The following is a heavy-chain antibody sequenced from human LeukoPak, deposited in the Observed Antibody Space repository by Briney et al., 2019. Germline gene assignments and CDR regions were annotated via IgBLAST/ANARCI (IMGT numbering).Heavy chain of an antibody. CDR3: ARDVQSGPGY. J-gene: IGHJ4*02. D-gene: IGHD7-27*01. CDR1: GFTFSSYA. V-gene: IGHV3-23*01. Sequence: PGGSLRLSCAASGFTFSSYAMSWVRQAPGKGLEWVSVISDSGSVTVYADSVKGRFTISRDKSQNTLYLQMNSLRAEDTAVYYCARDVQSGPGYWGQGTLVTVSS. CDR2: ISDSGSVT.